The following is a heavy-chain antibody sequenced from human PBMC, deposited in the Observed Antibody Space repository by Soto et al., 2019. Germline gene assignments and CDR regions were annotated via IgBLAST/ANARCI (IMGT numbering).Heavy chain of an antibody. CDR2: IYYSGST. V-gene: IGHV4-31*03. Sequence: QVQLQESGPGLVKPSQTLSLTCTVSGGSISSGGYYWSWIRQHPGKGLEWIGYIYYSGSTYYNPSLRSRVTISVDTSKNQFPLKLSSVTAADTAVYYCAGGSLDGYNPRPYFDYWGQGTLVTVSS. J-gene: IGHJ4*02. D-gene: IGHD5-12*01. CDR3: AGGSLDGYNPRPYFDY. CDR1: GGSISSGGYY.